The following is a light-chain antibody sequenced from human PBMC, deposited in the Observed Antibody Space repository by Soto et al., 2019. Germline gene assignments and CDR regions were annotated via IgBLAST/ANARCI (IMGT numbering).Light chain of an antibody. Sequence: SYELTQPPSVSVSPGQTASITCSGDKLVSKNVAWYRQKAGQSPVVVMYEDSKRPSGIPERFSGSNSGDTATLTISGAQAMDEADYYCQAWDSSSVVFGGGTKLTVL. CDR3: QAWDSSSVV. CDR2: EDS. J-gene: IGLJ2*01. V-gene: IGLV3-1*01. CDR1: KLVSKN.